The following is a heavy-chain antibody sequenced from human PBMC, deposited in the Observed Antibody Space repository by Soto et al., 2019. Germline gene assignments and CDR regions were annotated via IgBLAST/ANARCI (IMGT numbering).Heavy chain of an antibody. V-gene: IGHV1-2*02. J-gene: IGHJ5*02. CDR3: AREEGYYGDYIVGWFDP. Sequence: QVQLVQSGAEVKKPGASVKVSCKASGYTFTGYYMHWVRQAPGQGLEWMGWINPNSGGTNYAQKFQGRVTMTRDTSISTAYMELSRLRSDDTAVYYRAREEGYYGDYIVGWFDPWGQGTLVTVSS. CDR1: GYTFTGYY. D-gene: IGHD4-17*01. CDR2: INPNSGGT.